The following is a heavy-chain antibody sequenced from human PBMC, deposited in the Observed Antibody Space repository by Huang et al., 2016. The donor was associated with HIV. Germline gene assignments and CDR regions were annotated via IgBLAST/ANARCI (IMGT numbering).Heavy chain of an antibody. CDR1: GFTLRSYR. CDR2: IKQDGSEI. CDR3: AREGLPWGSYRNGGGFDY. D-gene: IGHD3-16*02. V-gene: IGHV3-7*01. J-gene: IGHJ4*02. Sequence: AASGFTLRSYRMSWGRQAPGMGLEWVANIKQDGSEILYVDSVKGRFTISSDNAKTSMFLQMKSLRAEDTAVAYCAREGLPWGSYRNGGGFDYWGQGSLVTVSS.